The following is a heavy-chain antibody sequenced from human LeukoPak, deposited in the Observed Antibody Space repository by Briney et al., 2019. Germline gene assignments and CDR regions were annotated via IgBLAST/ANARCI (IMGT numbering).Heavy chain of an antibody. CDR1: GYTSTSYA. CDR2: INTNTGNP. J-gene: IGHJ6*03. Sequence: ASVKVSCKASGYTSTSYAMNWVRQAPGQGLEWMGWINTNTGNPTYAQGFTGRFVFSLDTSVSTAYLQISSLKAEDTAVYYCARGSRVNYYYMDVWGKGTTVTVSS. V-gene: IGHV7-4-1*02. CDR3: ARGSRVNYYYMDV. D-gene: IGHD4-23*01.